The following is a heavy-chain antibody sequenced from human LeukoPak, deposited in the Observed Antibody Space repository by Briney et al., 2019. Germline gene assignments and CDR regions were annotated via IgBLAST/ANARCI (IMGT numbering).Heavy chain of an antibody. Sequence: SGGSLRISCAASRFTFSNFAMSWVRQAPGKGLEWVSAISGSGGSTYYADSVKGRFTISRDNSKNALFLQMNSLRAEDTAVYYCAKSGPYCSSTSCNYFDYWGQGTLVTVSS. D-gene: IGHD2-2*01. V-gene: IGHV3-23*01. J-gene: IGHJ4*02. CDR3: AKSGPYCSSTSCNYFDY. CDR2: ISGSGGST. CDR1: RFTFSNFA.